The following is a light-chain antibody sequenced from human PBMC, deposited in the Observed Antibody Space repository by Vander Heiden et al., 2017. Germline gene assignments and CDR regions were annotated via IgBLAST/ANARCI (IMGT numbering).Light chain of an antibody. CDR1: QYINTY. CDR2: AAS. J-gene: IGKJ2*01. Sequence: DIQMTQSPSSLSASVGDRVTITCRASQYINTYLNWYQQSPGKAPRSLIYAASKLQRGVPSSFSGSGSGTDFTLTISSLQPEDFAIYYCQQSYSTVPTFGQGTKIQIK. V-gene: IGKV1-39*01. CDR3: QQSYSTVPT.